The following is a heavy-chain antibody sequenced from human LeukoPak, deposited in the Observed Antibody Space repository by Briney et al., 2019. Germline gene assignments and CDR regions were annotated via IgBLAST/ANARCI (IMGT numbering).Heavy chain of an antibody. V-gene: IGHV3-23*02. Sequence: RGGSLRLSWAAAGFTFSRYAMRWVRQAPGRGGEWVSAISGRGGSTYYGDSVKGRFTSWRDNSKNTLYLQMNSLRAEDTAVYYCAKSMGSSFYYYGMDVWGQGTTVTVSS. D-gene: IGHD6-13*01. J-gene: IGHJ6*02. CDR1: GFTFSRYA. CDR3: AKSMGSSFYYYGMDV. CDR2: ISGRGGST.